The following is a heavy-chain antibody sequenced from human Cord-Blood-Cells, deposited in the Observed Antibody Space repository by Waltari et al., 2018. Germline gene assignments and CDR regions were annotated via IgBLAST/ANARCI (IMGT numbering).Heavy chain of an antibody. CDR3: ASGVVTGGGWFDY. V-gene: IGHV4-59*01. CDR1: GGSISSYY. J-gene: IGHJ4*02. Sequence: QVQLQESGPGLVKPSETLSLTCTVSGGSISSYYWCWIRQPPGKGLEWIGYIYYSGSTNYNPSLKSRVTISVDTSKNQFSLKLSSVTAADTAVYYCASGVVTGGGWFDYWGQGTLVTVSS. D-gene: IGHD2-21*02. CDR2: IYYSGST.